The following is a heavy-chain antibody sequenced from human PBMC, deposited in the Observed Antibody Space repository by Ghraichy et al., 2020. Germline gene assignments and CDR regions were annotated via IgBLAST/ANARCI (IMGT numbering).Heavy chain of an antibody. V-gene: IGHV3-49*03. CDR2: IRTKPDGETT. Sequence: GGSLRLFCTASGFSFGDYAMAWFRQAPGKGLEWVGFIRTKPDGETTKYAASVEGRFTISRDDSKSIAYLQMNSLKTEDTALYYCTRDRPIDYWGQGTLVTVSS. J-gene: IGHJ4*02. CDR3: TRDRPIDY. CDR1: GFSFGDYA.